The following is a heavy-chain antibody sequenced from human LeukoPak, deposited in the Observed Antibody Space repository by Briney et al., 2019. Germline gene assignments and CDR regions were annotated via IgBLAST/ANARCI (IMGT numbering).Heavy chain of an antibody. CDR1: GFTVSSDY. V-gene: IGHV3-53*05. J-gene: IGHJ5*02. CDR2: IYSGGST. CDR3: ARNWFDP. Sequence: PGGSLRLSCAASGFTVSSDYMSWVRQAPGKGLEWGSVIYSGGSTYYADSVKGQFTISRDKSKNTVYLQMNSLRFEDTAMYYCARNWFDPWGQGTLVTVSS.